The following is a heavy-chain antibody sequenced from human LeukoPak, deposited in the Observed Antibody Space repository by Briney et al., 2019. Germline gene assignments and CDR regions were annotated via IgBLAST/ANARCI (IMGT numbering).Heavy chain of an antibody. D-gene: IGHD3-16*02. CDR2: IIGSGDTT. CDR1: GFPFSSYA. CDR3: TKEVSYDYVWGSYRPY. J-gene: IGHJ4*02. V-gene: IGHV3-23*01. Sequence: GGALRLSCAVSGFPFSSYAMSWVRQAPGKGLEWVSAIIGSGDTTYYADSVKGRLTISRDNSKNTVYLQMNSLKVEDTAIYFCTKEVSYDYVWGSYRPYWGQGTLVTVSS.